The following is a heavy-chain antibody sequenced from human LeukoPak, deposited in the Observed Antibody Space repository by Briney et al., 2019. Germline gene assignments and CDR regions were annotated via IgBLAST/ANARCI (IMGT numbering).Heavy chain of an antibody. CDR2: IYTSGST. V-gene: IGHV4-61*02. Sequence: SQTLSLTCTVSGGSISSGSYYWSWIRQPAGKGLEWIGRIYTSGSTNYNPSLKSRVTISVDTSKNQFSLKLSSVTAADTAVYYCARDQGDGRDYWGQGTLVTVSS. CDR3: ARDQGDGRDY. J-gene: IGHJ4*02. CDR1: GGSISSGSYY. D-gene: IGHD5-24*01.